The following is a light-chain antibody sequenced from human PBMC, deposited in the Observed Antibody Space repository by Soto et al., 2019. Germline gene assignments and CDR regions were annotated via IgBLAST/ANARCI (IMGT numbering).Light chain of an antibody. CDR3: QQYGSTPPT. Sequence: EIVLTQSPGTLSLSPGERATLSCRASQSVTSSYLAWYQRKPGQAPRLLIFAASTRASGIPDRFSGSGSGTDFTLTISRLEPEDFALYYCQQYGSTPPTIGQGTKVEIK. CDR1: QSVTSSY. V-gene: IGKV3-20*01. CDR2: AAS. J-gene: IGKJ2*01.